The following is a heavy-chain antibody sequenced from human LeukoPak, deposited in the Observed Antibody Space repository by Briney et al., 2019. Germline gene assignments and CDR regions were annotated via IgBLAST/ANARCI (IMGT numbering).Heavy chain of an antibody. CDR1: GITFSTYT. Sequence: GGSLRLSYAASGITFSTYTMNWVRQAPGKGLEWASSISYCSTYIYYADSVKGRFTISRDKAKNSLYLQMNSLRAEDTAVYYCARDLYCSTTSCTDAFDIWGQGTMVTASS. CDR2: ISYCSTYI. J-gene: IGHJ3*02. V-gene: IGHV3-21*01. D-gene: IGHD2-2*01. CDR3: ARDLYCSTTSCTDAFDI.